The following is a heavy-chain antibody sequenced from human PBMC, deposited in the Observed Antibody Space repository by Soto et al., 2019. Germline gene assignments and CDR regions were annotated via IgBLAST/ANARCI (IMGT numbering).Heavy chain of an antibody. Sequence: PGGSLRLSCAASGFTFSSYGMHWVRQAPGKGLEWVAVIWYDGSNKYYADSVKGRFTISRDNSKNTLYLQMNSLRAEDTAVYYCARERAGTRGFDYWGQGTRVTVSS. CDR1: GFTFSSYG. CDR3: ARERAGTRGFDY. J-gene: IGHJ4*02. CDR2: IWYDGSNK. D-gene: IGHD6-13*01. V-gene: IGHV3-33*01.